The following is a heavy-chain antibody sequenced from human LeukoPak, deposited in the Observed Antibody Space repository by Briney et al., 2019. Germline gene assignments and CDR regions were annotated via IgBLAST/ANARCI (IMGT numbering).Heavy chain of an antibody. Sequence: GASVKVSCKASGYIFTSYGTSWVRQAPGQGLEWLGWINTYNANTNYAQKLQGRVTMTTDTSTNTAYMELRSLRSGDTAVYYCARVKGGDSRDYWGQGTLVTVSS. J-gene: IGHJ4*02. CDR3: ARVKGGDSRDY. V-gene: IGHV1-18*01. D-gene: IGHD2-21*02. CDR2: INTYNANT. CDR1: GYIFTSYG.